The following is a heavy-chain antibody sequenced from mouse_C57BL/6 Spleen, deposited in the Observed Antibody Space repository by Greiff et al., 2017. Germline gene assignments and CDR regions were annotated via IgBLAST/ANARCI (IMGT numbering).Heavy chain of an antibody. CDR1: GYTFTDYN. D-gene: IGHD1-1*01. CDR2: INPNNGGT. J-gene: IGHJ2*01. Sequence: VQLQQSGPELVKPGASVKIPCKASGYTFTDYNMDWVKQSHGKSLEWIGDINPNNGGTIYNQKFKGKATLTVDKSSSTAYMELRSLTSEDTAVYYCARFPYYYGSSYHFDYWGQGTTLTVSS. CDR3: ARFPYYYGSSYHFDY. V-gene: IGHV1-18*01.